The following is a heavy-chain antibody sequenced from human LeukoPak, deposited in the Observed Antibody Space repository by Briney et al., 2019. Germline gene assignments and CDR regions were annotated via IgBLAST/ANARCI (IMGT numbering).Heavy chain of an antibody. D-gene: IGHD6-19*01. CDR1: GFTFSSYW. V-gene: IGHV3-74*01. Sequence: PGGSLRLSCAASGFTFSSYWMHWFRQAPGKGLVWVSGTNTDGTITNFVDSVKGRFSISRDNTKNTLYLQLNNLGAEDTAVYYCVRGASAWYGTDYWGQGILVTVSS. J-gene: IGHJ4*02. CDR3: VRGASAWYGTDY. CDR2: TNTDGTIT.